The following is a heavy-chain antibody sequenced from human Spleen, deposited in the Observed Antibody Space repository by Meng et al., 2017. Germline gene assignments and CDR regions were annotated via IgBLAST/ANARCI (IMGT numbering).Heavy chain of an antibody. CDR2: VSGSGGST. J-gene: IGHJ5*02. CDR3: ARHWDFGVNSGVYNWFDP. Sequence: GESLKISCAASGFTFSSYAMSWVRQAPGKGLEWVSVVSGSGGSTYYADSVQGRFPISRDNSKNSLNLQMNSLRADETAVYYCARHWDFGVNSGVYNWFDPWGQGTLVTVSS. CDR1: GFTFSSYA. D-gene: IGHD4-23*01. V-gene: IGHV3-23*01.